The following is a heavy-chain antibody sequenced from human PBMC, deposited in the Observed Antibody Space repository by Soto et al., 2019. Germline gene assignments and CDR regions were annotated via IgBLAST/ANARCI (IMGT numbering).Heavy chain of an antibody. CDR3: AREGGIVGATAADY. J-gene: IGHJ4*02. CDR1: GGSVSSGGYY. CDR2: IYYSGST. V-gene: IGHV4-31*03. D-gene: IGHD1-26*01. Sequence: SETLSLTCTVSGGSVSSGGYYSSWIRQPPGKGLEWIGYIYYSGSTYYNPSLKSRVTISVDTSKNQFSLKLSSVTAADTAVYYCAREGGIVGATAADYWGQGTLVTVSS.